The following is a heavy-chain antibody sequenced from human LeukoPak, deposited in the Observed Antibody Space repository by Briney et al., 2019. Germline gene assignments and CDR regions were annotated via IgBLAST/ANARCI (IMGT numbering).Heavy chain of an antibody. Sequence: GGSLRLSCAASGFTFSTYAMNWVRQAPGKGLEWVSVFIGGGGSTYYADSVKGRFTISRDNSKNTLYLQMNSLRAEDTAVYYCAKRGGYAFDYWGQGTLVTVSS. J-gene: IGHJ4*02. CDR2: FIGGGGST. CDR1: GFTFSTYA. V-gene: IGHV3-23*01. CDR3: AKRGGYAFDY. D-gene: IGHD5-12*01.